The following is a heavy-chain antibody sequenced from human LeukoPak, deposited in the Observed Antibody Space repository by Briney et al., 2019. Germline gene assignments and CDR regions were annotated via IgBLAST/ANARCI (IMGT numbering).Heavy chain of an antibody. J-gene: IGHJ4*02. CDR2: INHSGST. Sequence: SETLSLTCAVYGGSFSGYYCSWIRQPPGKGLEWIGEINHSGSTNYNPSLKSRVTVSVDTSKNQFSLKLSSVTAADTAVYYCARGRPVGTIFGVVTYYFDYWGQGTLVTVSS. CDR1: GGSFSGYY. D-gene: IGHD3-3*01. V-gene: IGHV4-34*01. CDR3: ARGRPVGTIFGVVTYYFDY.